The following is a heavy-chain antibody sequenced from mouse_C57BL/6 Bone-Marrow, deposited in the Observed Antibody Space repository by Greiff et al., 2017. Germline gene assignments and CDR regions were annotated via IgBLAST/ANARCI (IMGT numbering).Heavy chain of an antibody. CDR1: GYTFTEYT. D-gene: IGHD1-1*02. CDR2: FYPGSGSI. J-gene: IGHJ2*01. V-gene: IGHV1-62-2*01. CDR3: ARHEEGGNPFDY. Sequence: QVHVKQSGAELVKPGASVKLSCKASGYTFTEYTIHWVKQRSGQGLEWIGWFYPGSGSIKYNEKFKDKATLTADKSSSTVYMELSRLTSEDSAVYFCARHEEGGNPFDYWGQGTTLTDSS.